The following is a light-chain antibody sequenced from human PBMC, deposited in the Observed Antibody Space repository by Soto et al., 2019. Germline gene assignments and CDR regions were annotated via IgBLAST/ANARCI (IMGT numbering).Light chain of an antibody. CDR1: QNVSSN. J-gene: IGKJ4*01. Sequence: EVVLTQSPATLSVSPGEGATLSCRASQNVSSNLAWYQQKPGQAPRLLIYGASTRATGIPARFSGSGSGTEFTLTISSLQSEDFVVYYCQQYNKWPPLTFGGGTKVEIK. CDR3: QQYNKWPPLT. CDR2: GAS. V-gene: IGKV3-15*01.